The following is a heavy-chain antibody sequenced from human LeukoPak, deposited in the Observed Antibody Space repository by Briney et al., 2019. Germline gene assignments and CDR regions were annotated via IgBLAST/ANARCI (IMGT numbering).Heavy chain of an antibody. CDR2: ITSSGSTT. D-gene: IGHD4-17*01. Sequence: PGGSLRLSCVASGFTFSDHYMSWFRLSPGKGLEWLSYITSSGSTTDYADSVKGRFTISRDNAKNSMFLQMNSLRPEDTAVYYCARDPDYGDPEWGQGTLVTVSP. J-gene: IGHJ4*02. V-gene: IGHV3-11*01. CDR1: GFTFSDHY. CDR3: ARDPDYGDPE.